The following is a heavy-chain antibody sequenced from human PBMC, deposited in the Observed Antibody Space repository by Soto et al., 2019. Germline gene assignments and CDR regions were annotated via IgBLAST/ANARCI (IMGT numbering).Heavy chain of an antibody. Sequence: QVPLVQSGAEVKKPGASVKVSCKASGYTFTSYAMHWVRQAPGQRLEWMGWINAGNGNTKYSQKVQGRVTITRDTSASTAYMELSSLRSEDTAVYYCARPKDYDFWSGYFDYWGQGTLVTVSS. CDR1: GYTFTSYA. CDR3: ARPKDYDFWSGYFDY. J-gene: IGHJ4*02. V-gene: IGHV1-3*01. CDR2: INAGNGNT. D-gene: IGHD3-3*01.